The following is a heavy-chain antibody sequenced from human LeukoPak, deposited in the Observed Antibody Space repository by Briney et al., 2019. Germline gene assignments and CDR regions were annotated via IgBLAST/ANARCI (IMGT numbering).Heavy chain of an antibody. D-gene: IGHD1-26*01. CDR2: VDPEDGET. Sequence: ATVKISCKVSRYTFTDYYMHWVQQAPGKGLEWMGLVDPEDGETIYAEKFQGRVTITADTSTDTAYMELSSLRSEDTAVYYCAGYRGSYYDAFDIWGQGTMVTVSS. CDR1: RYTFTDYY. V-gene: IGHV1-69-2*01. J-gene: IGHJ3*02. CDR3: AGYRGSYYDAFDI.